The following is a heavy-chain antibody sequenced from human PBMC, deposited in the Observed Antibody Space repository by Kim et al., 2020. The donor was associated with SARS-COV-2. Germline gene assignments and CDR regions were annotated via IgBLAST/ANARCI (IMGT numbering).Heavy chain of an antibody. J-gene: IGHJ6*02. D-gene: IGHD3-22*01. V-gene: IGHV5-10-1*01. CDR1: GYSFASYW. CDR2: IDPSDSYT. CDR3: AGVRRGSSSGYFCSSYGMDV. Sequence: GESLKISCKGSGYSFASYWISWVRQMPGKGLEWMGRIDPSDSYTNYSPSFQGHVTISADKSISTAYVQWSSLKASDTAMYYCAGVRRGSSSGYFCSSYGMDVWGQGTTVTVSS.